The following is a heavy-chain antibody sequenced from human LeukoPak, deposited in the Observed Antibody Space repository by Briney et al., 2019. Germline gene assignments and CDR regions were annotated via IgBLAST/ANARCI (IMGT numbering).Heavy chain of an antibody. CDR1: GGSISSGGYY. D-gene: IGHD3-3*01. J-gene: IGHJ3*02. CDR3: ARVASGYDVFDI. CDR2: IYCSGST. V-gene: IGHV4-61*08. Sequence: SETLSLTCTVSGGSISSGGYYWSWIRQPPGKGLEWIGYIYCSGSTNYNPSLKSRVTISVDTSKNQFSLKLSSVTAADTAVFYCARVASGYDVFDIWGQGTMVTVSS.